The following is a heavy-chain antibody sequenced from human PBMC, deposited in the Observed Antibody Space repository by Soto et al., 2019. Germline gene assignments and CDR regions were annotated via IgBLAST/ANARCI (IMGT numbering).Heavy chain of an antibody. J-gene: IGHJ4*02. CDR3: AAHDSGGYYAEY. Sequence: QLQLQESGPGLVKPSETLSLTCTVSGDSVTISDYYWGWIRQPPGKGLEWIGSIHYSGSTYYNPSINSRGTISGDTSKKQFSLKLTSVTAADAAVYYCAAHDSGGYYAEYWGQGTLVTVSA. CDR1: GDSVTISDYY. CDR2: IHYSGST. D-gene: IGHD3-22*01. V-gene: IGHV4-39*01.